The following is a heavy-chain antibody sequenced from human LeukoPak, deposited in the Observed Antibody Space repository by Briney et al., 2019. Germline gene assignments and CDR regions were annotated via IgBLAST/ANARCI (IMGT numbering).Heavy chain of an antibody. CDR1: GFTFSDYT. J-gene: IGHJ4*02. V-gene: IGHV3-21*06. CDR3: ARGPERYFDWLLYQLDS. Sequence: GGSLRLSCPVSGFTFSDYTMNWVRQAPERGLEWVSSIYSTDTYIYYANSVKGRFTISRDNAQNTLFLQMNSLRAEDTAVYYCARGPERYFDWLLYQLDSWGQGTLVTVSS. D-gene: IGHD3-9*01. CDR2: IYSTDTYI.